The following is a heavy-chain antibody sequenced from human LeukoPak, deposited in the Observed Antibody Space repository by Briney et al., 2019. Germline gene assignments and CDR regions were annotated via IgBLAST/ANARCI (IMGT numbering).Heavy chain of an antibody. CDR1: GFTFSSYW. Sequence: GGSLRLSCAASGFTFSSYWMSWVRQAPGKGLEWVANIKQDGSEKYYVDSVKGRFTISRDNAKNSLYLQMNSLRAEDTAVYYCARKYYDFWSGYYRLMGSPNYYYMDVWGKGTTVTVSS. D-gene: IGHD3-3*01. J-gene: IGHJ6*03. V-gene: IGHV3-7*01. CDR3: ARKYYDFWSGYYRLMGSPNYYYMDV. CDR2: IKQDGSEK.